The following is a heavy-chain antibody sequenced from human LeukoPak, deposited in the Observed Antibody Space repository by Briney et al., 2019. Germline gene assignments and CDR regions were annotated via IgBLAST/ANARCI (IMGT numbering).Heavy chain of an antibody. J-gene: IGHJ4*02. Sequence: SQTLSLTCTVSGGSISSYYWSWIRQPPGKGLEWIGYIYYSGSTNYNPSLKSRVTISVDTSKNQFSLKLSSVTAADTAVYYCAREGGYDQIDYWGQGTLVTVSS. CDR3: AREGGYDQIDY. CDR2: IYYSGST. D-gene: IGHD5-12*01. V-gene: IGHV4-59*01. CDR1: GGSISSYY.